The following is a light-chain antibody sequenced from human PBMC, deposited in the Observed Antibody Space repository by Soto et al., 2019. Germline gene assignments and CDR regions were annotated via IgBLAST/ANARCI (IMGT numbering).Light chain of an antibody. CDR2: KVS. V-gene: IGKV2-30*01. CDR3: MEGTRWPYT. J-gene: IGKJ2*01. CDR1: QSLVYVNGDTY. Sequence: DVVMTQSPLSLPVTLGQPASISCRSSQSLVYVNGDTYLDWFQHRPGQSPRRLIYKVSNRDSGVAGRLSGSGWGADVTLRISRVGAEDVGVYYGMEGTRWPYTFGQGTKLEIK.